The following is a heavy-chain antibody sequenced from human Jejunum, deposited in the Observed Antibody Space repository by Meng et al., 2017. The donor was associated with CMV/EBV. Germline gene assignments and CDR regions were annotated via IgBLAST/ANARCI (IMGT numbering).Heavy chain of an antibody. CDR2: INSDGSKA. CDR3: ARWVDY. V-gene: IGHV3-74*01. Sequence: SLKTSCAVSGFTFSRYGMHWVRQAPGKGLVWVSHINSDGSKANYADSVKGRFTISRDNAKNTLYLQMNSLGAEDTAVYYCARWVDYWGQGTLVTVSS. CDR1: GFTFSRYG. J-gene: IGHJ4*02.